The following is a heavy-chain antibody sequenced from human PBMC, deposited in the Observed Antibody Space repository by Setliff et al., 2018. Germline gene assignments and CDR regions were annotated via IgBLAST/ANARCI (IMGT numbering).Heavy chain of an antibody. J-gene: IGHJ4*02. CDR2: INGGNGNT. CDR1: GYSFSTYA. D-gene: IGHD2-2*02. CDR3: ARDREYCSRTSCYIDY. Sequence: ASVKVACKASGYSFSTYAMHWVRQAPGQRLEWMGWINGGNGNTKYSQKFQGRITITRDTSASTTYMEMSSLRSEDTAVYYCARDREYCSRTSCYIDYWGQGALVTVSS. V-gene: IGHV1-3*01.